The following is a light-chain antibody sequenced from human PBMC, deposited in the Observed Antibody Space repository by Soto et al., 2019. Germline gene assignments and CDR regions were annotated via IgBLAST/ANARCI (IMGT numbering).Light chain of an antibody. J-gene: IGLJ3*02. CDR3: CSYAGDSTWV. CDR2: EGT. V-gene: IGLV2-23*01. CDR1: SSDVGNYNL. Sequence: QSALTQPASVSGSPGQSITISCTGTSSDVGNYNLVSWYQQHPGEAPKLMIYEGTQRPSGVSNRFSGSKFGNTASLTISGLQAEDEVDYYCCSYAGDSTWVFGGGTKLTVL.